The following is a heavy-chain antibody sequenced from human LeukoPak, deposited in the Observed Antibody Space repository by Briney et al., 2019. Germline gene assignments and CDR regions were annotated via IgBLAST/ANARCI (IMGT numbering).Heavy chain of an antibody. D-gene: IGHD3-9*01. CDR2: IYYAGST. V-gene: IGHV4-39*01. CDR3: ARQYYDILTGYPYYFDY. CDR1: GGSIDSRSYY. Sequence: PSETLSLTCTVSGGSIDSRSYYWDWIRQPPGKGLEWIWAIYYAGSTYFDPSLKSRVTMSVDTSKNQFSLKLSSVTATDTAVYFCARQYYDILTGYPYYFDYWGQGTLVTVSS. J-gene: IGHJ4*02.